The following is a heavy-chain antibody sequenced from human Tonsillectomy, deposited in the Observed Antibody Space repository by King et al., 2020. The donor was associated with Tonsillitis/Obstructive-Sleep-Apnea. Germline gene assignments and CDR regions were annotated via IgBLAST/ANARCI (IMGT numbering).Heavy chain of an antibody. CDR1: GFTFTSYA. V-gene: IGHV3-30*01. D-gene: IGHD6-13*01. CDR3: ARGAGQLDDFYYYYMDV. J-gene: IGHJ6*03. CDR2: ISYDGSNI. Sequence: VQLVESGGGVVQPGRSLRLSCAASGFTFTSYAMHWVRQAPGKGLEWVAVISYDGSNIYYADSVKGRFTISRDNSKNTLYLQMNSLSAEDTAVYYCARGAGQLDDFYYYYMDVWGKGTTVTVSS.